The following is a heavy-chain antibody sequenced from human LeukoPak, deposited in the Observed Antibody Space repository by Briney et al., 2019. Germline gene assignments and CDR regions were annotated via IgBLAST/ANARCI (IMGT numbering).Heavy chain of an antibody. V-gene: IGHV3-23*01. J-gene: IGHJ4*02. CDR3: EMTTDY. CDR1: GFPFSSYA. CDR2: ISSNGGSS. Sequence: GGSLRLSCAASGFPFSSYAMSWVRQAPGKGLEWVSTISSNGGSSHYADSVQGRFTISRDNSKNTLYLQMNSLRAEDTAVYYCEMTTDYWGQGTLVTVSS. D-gene: IGHD4-17*01.